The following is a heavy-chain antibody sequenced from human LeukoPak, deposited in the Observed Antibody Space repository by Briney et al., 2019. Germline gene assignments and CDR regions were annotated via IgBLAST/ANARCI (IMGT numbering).Heavy chain of an antibody. J-gene: IGHJ4*02. V-gene: IGHV3-23*01. D-gene: IGHD6-19*01. CDR1: GFTFSSYA. CDR3: AKDRSSGWYVPIDY. CDR2: ISGSGGST. Sequence: PGGSLRLSCAASGFTFSSYAMSWVRQAPGKGLEWVSAISGSGGSTYYADSVKGRFTISRDNSMNTLYLQMNSLRAEDTAVYYCAKDRSSGWYVPIDYWGQGTLVTVSS.